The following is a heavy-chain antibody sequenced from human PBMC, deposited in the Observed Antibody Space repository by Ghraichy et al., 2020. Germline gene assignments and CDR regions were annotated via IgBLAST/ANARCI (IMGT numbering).Heavy chain of an antibody. CDR1: GGSINNYY. D-gene: IGHD5-12*01. Sequence: SETLSFTCTVSGGSINNYYWSWIRQPPGKGMEWIGYIYYSGSTNYNPSLKSRVAISVDTSKNQFSLKLRSVTAADTALYYCVRGARAFDYWGQGTLVTVSS. CDR2: IYYSGST. CDR3: VRGARAFDY. V-gene: IGHV4-59*01. J-gene: IGHJ4*02.